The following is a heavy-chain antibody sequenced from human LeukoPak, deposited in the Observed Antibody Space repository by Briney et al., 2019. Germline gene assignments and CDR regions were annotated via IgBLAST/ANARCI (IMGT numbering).Heavy chain of an antibody. Sequence: GGSLRLSCAASGFTFSSYAMSWVRQAPGKGLEWVSAISGSGDSTYYADSVKGRFTISRDDAKNTLYLQLNSLRAEDTAVYFCARGGSDTAMAHDYWGQGTLVTVSS. J-gene: IGHJ4*02. CDR2: ISGSGDST. V-gene: IGHV3-23*01. CDR3: ARGGSDTAMAHDY. CDR1: GFTFSSYA. D-gene: IGHD5-18*01.